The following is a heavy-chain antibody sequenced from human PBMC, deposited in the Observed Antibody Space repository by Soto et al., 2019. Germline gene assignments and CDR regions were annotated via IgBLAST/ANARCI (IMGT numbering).Heavy chain of an antibody. V-gene: IGHV4-31*03. CDR2: IYYSGST. CDR3: ASLYYYDSSGVFDY. CDR1: GGSISSGGYY. Sequence: TSETLSLTXTVSGGSISSGGYYWSWIRQHPGKGLEWIGYIYYSGSTYYNPSLKSRVTISVDTSKNQFSLKLSSVTAADTAVYYCASLYYYDSSGVFDYWGQGTLVTVSS. D-gene: IGHD3-22*01. J-gene: IGHJ4*02.